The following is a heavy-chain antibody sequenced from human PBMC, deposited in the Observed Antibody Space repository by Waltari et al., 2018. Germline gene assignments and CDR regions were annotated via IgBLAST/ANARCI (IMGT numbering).Heavy chain of an antibody. CDR3: AKASVGYCDY. CDR1: GFTFDDYA. Sequence: EVQLVESGGGLVQPGRSLRLSCAASGFTFDDYAMHWVRQAPGKGLEWVSGISWNSGSIGDADSVKGRVTISRDNAKNSLHLQMNSRRAEDTALYYCAKASVGYCDYWGQGTLVTVSS. CDR2: ISWNSGSI. J-gene: IGHJ4*02. V-gene: IGHV3-9*01. D-gene: IGHD1-26*01.